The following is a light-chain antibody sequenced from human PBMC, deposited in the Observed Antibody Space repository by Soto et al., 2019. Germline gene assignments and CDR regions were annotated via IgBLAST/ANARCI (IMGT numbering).Light chain of an antibody. CDR2: DVS. Sequence: EIVLTQSAGTLSLSPWERATLSCRTTQTVFSNYIGWYQQKPGQAPRPLIYDVSNRATGIPDRFSGSGSGTDFTLTISRLEPEDFAVYYCQQYNNWPPESFGGGTKVDIK. J-gene: IGKJ4*01. CDR3: QQYNNWPPES. CDR1: QTVFSNY. V-gene: IGKV3-20*01.